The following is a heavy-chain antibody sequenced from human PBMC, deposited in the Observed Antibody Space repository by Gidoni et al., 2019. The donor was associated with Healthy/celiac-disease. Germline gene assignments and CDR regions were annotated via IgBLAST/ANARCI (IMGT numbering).Heavy chain of an antibody. Sequence: VQLVQSGAEVKKPGESLKISCPVSGYSFTRSWTGWVRQMPGKGLEWMGTIYPGDSDTRYSPDVQGQVTIAADKSISTAYLQWSSLKASDTAMYYGASRAPYYDIVTGYYMTQADDAFDIWGQGTMVTVSS. CDR3: ASRAPYYDIVTGYYMTQADDAFDI. CDR1: GYSFTRSW. J-gene: IGHJ3*02. CDR2: IYPGDSDT. D-gene: IGHD3-9*01. V-gene: IGHV5-51*01.